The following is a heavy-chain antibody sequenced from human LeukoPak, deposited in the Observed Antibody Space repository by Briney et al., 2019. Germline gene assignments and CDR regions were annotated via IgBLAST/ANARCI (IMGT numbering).Heavy chain of an antibody. D-gene: IGHD6-19*01. CDR1: GFTFSSYG. CDR2: IRYDGSNK. CDR3: AKVDGQWPANKHFDY. J-gene: IGHJ4*02. Sequence: PGGSLRLSCAASGFTFSSYGMHWVRQAPGKGLEWVAFIRYDGSNKYYADSVKGRFTISRDNSKNTLYLQMNSLTTEDTAVYYCAKVDGQWPANKHFDYWGQGTLVTVSS. V-gene: IGHV3-30*02.